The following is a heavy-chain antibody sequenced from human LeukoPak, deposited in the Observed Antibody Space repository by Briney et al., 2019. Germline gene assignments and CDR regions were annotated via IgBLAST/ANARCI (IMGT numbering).Heavy chain of an antibody. V-gene: IGHV3-30*04. CDR1: GFTFSSYV. CDR3: TREHGSGSYYLFYYYYYGMDV. J-gene: IGHJ6*01. D-gene: IGHD3-10*01. Sequence: GGSLRLSCAASGFTFSSYVMHWVRQAPGKGLAWVAVISYDGSNKYYADSVKGRFTISRDNSKNTLYLQMNSLRAEDTAVYYCTREHGSGSYYLFYYYYYGMDVWGQGTTVTVSS. CDR2: ISYDGSNK.